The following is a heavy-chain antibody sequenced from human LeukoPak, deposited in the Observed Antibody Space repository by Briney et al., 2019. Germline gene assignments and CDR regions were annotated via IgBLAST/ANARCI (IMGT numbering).Heavy chain of an antibody. J-gene: IGHJ4*02. D-gene: IGHD1-1*01. CDR2: IYYSGTTT. CDR1: GSSLNNYY. Sequence: SETLSLTCTVSGSSLNNYYWSWVRQPPGKALEWIGYIYYSGTTTNYNPSLKSRVTISVDTSKNQFSLKLNSVTAADTALYYCARVDDWNALEYWGQGTLVTVSS. V-gene: IGHV4-59*01. CDR3: ARVDDWNALEY.